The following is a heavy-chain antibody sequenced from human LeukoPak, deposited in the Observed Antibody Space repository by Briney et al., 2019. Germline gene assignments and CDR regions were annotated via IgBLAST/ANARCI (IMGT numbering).Heavy chain of an antibody. Sequence: GGSLRLSCAASGFTFSSYAMSWVRQAPGKGLEWVSAISGSGGSTYYADSVKGRFTISRDNSKNTLYLQMNSLRAEDTAVYYCAKDGNSSGWHDYYGMDVWGQGTTVTVSS. CDR1: GFTFSSYA. V-gene: IGHV3-23*01. D-gene: IGHD6-19*01. CDR2: ISGSGGST. CDR3: AKDGNSSGWHDYYGMDV. J-gene: IGHJ6*02.